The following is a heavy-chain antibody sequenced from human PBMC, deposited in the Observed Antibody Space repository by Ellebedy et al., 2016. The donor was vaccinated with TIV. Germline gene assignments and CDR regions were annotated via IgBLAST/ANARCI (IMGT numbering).Heavy chain of an antibody. J-gene: IGHJ5*02. V-gene: IGHV5-51*01. D-gene: IGHD3-3*01. CDR1: GYSFTSYW. Sequence: ASVKVSCKGSGYSFTSYWIGWVRQMSGKGLEWMGIIYPGDSDTRYSPSFQGQVTISADQSISTAYLQWSSLKASDTAMYYCAREYYDFWSGYRGGLGFDPWGQGTLVTVSS. CDR3: AREYYDFWSGYRGGLGFDP. CDR2: IYPGDSDT.